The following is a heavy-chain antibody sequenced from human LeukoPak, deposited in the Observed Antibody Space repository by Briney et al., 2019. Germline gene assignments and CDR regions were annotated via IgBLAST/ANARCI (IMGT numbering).Heavy chain of an antibody. J-gene: IGHJ6*02. V-gene: IGHV1-18*01. CDR2: VSVYNGNT. CDR3: ARGYDFWSGLTYYGMDV. Sequence: ASVKVSCKASGYTFNSYGITWVRQAPGQGLEWMGWVSVYNGNTNYAQNLQCRVTMTTDTSTSTAYMELRSLRSDDTAVYYCARGYDFWSGLTYYGMDVWGQGATVTVSS. D-gene: IGHD3-3*01. CDR1: GYTFNSYG.